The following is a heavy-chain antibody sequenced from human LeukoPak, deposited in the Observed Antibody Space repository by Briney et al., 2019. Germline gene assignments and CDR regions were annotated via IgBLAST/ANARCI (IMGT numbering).Heavy chain of an antibody. J-gene: IGHJ3*02. Sequence: SETLSLTCTVSGGSISSSSYYWGWIRQPPGEGLEWIGSIYYSGSTYYNPSLKSRVTISVDTSKNQFSLKLSSVTAADTAVYYCARFESAITMVRGVRDAFDIWGQGTMVTVSS. CDR3: ARFESAITMVRGVRDAFDI. CDR1: GGSISSSSYY. D-gene: IGHD3-10*01. V-gene: IGHV4-39*01. CDR2: IYYSGST.